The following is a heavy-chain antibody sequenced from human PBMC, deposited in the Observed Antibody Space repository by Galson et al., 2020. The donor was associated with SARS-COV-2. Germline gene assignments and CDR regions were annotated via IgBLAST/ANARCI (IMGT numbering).Heavy chain of an antibody. V-gene: IGHV4-31*03. J-gene: IGHJ4*02. CDR1: GGSISSGGYY. CDR3: ARATVPGNYFDY. CDR2: IYYSGST. Sequence: SETLSLTCTVSGGSISSGGYYWSWIRQHPGKGLEWIGYIYYSGSTYYNPSLKSRVTISVDTSKNQFSLKLSSVTAADTAVYYCARATVPGNYFDYWGQGTLVTVSS. D-gene: IGHD2-2*01.